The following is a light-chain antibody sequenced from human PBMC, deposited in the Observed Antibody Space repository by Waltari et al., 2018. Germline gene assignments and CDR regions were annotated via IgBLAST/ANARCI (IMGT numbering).Light chain of an antibody. CDR3: CSYAGDSSYV. CDR1: SSDVGAYKY. V-gene: IGLV2-11*01. CDR2: DVT. Sequence: QSALTQPRSVSGSPGQSVTISCTGTSSDVGAYKYVSWYQHHPGKAPKLILFDVTKRPSGVPDRFSGSKSGDTASMTISCLEASDESDYFCCSYAGDSSYVFGTGTTVSVL. J-gene: IGLJ1*01.